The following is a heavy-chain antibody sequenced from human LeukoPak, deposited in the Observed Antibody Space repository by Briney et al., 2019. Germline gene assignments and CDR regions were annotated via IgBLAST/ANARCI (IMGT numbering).Heavy chain of an antibody. V-gene: IGHV4-39*02. J-gene: IGHJ4*02. D-gene: IGHD1-26*01. CDR3: ARDGWELGDY. Sequence: SETLSLTCTVSGGSISSSSYYWGWIRQPPGKGLEWIGSIYYSGSTYYNPSLKSRVTISVDTSKNQFSLKLSSVTAADTAVYYCARDGWELGDYWGQGTLVTVSS. CDR1: GGSISSSSYY. CDR2: IYYSGST.